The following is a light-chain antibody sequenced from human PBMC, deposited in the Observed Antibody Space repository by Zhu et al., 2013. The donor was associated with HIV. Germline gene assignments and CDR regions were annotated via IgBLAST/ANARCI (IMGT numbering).Light chain of an antibody. CDR3: QQYGSSPLT. CDR1: QSVRN. V-gene: IGKV3-20*01. Sequence: DIVLTQSPGTLSLSPGERATLSCRASQSVRNLAWFQHKPGLAPRLLIYGASSRATGVPDRFSGSGSATDFTLTISRLEPEDFAVYYCQQYGSSPLTFGGGTKVEIK. J-gene: IGKJ4*01. CDR2: GAS.